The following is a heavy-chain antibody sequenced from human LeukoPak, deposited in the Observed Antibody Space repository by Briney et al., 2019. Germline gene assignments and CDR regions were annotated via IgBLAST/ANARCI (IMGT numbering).Heavy chain of an antibody. CDR2: ISWNSGSI. V-gene: IGHV3-9*01. CDR1: GFTFDDYA. J-gene: IGHJ4*02. D-gene: IGHD3-22*01. CDR3: AKAPYYYDSSGYFDY. Sequence: GRSLRLSCAAPGFTFDDYAMHWVRQAPGKGLEWVSGISWNSGSIGYADSVKGRFTISRDNAKNSLYLQMNSLRAEDTALYYCAKAPYYYDSSGYFDYWGQGTLVTVSS.